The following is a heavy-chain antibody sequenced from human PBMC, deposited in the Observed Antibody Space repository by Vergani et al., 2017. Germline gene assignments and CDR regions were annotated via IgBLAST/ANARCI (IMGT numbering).Heavy chain of an antibody. V-gene: IGHV4-30-2*01. CDR2: IYHSGST. Sequence: QLQLQESGSGLVKPSQTLSLTCAVSGGSVSSGGYSWSWIRQPPGKGLEWIGYIYHSGSTYYNPSLKSRVTISVDRSKNQFSLKLSSVTAADTAVYYCARAVWGCSSTSCYFDYWGQGTLVTVSS. D-gene: IGHD2-2*01. J-gene: IGHJ4*02. CDR3: ARAVWGCSSTSCYFDY. CDR1: GGSVSSGGYS.